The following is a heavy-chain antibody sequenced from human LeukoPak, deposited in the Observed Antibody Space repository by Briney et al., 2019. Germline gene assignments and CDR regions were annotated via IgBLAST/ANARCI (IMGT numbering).Heavy chain of an antibody. CDR1: GFTFSSYS. J-gene: IGHJ5*02. Sequence: GGSLRLSCAASGFTFSSYSMDWVRQAPGKGLEWVSSISSSSSYIYYADSVKGRFTISRDNAKNSLYLQMNSLRAEDTAVYYCAREGPGIQYDHWGQGTLVTVSS. CDR2: ISSSSSYI. V-gene: IGHV3-21*01. CDR3: AREGPGIQYDH. D-gene: IGHD5-18*01.